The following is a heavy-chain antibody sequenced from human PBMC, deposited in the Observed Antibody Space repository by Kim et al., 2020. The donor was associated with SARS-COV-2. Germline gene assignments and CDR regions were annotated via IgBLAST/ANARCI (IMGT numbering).Heavy chain of an antibody. D-gene: IGHD2-2*01. V-gene: IGHV4-39*01. CDR2: LFTTGRI. J-gene: IGHJ4*02. CDR1: GGSLSSSPNY. Sequence: SETLSLTCTVSGGSLSSSPNYWGWIRQPPGKGLEWIAATLFTTGRIDYNPSLAGRVTMSGDTSKNQLSLKLTSVTATDTAMYYCVRQIRQHAIYQRDYYFDYWGQGALVTVSS. CDR3: VRQIRQHAIYQRDYYFDY.